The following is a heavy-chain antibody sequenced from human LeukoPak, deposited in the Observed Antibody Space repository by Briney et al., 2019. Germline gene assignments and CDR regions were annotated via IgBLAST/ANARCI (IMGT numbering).Heavy chain of an antibody. J-gene: IGHJ4*02. D-gene: IGHD3-22*01. Sequence: SVKVSCKASGGTFSSYAISWVRQAPGQGLEWMGRIIPILGIANYAQKFQGRVTITADKSTSTAYMELSSLRSEDTAVYYCARDYYDSSGYLDYWGQGTLVTVSS. CDR3: ARDYYDSSGYLDY. CDR1: GGTFSSYA. V-gene: IGHV1-69*04. CDR2: IIPILGIA.